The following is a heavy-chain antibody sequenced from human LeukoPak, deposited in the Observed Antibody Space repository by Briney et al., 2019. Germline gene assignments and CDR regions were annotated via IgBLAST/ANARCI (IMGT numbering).Heavy chain of an antibody. J-gene: IGHJ2*01. D-gene: IGHD6-19*01. CDR1: GFTFTTYS. V-gene: IGHV3-48*01. CDR3: AKTYSSGWYRYFDL. CDR2: VSSSGSIV. Sequence: PGGSLRLSCEASGFTFTTYSMNWVRQAPGKGLEWVSYVSSSGSIVYYADSVKGRFTISRDNARNSLYLQMNSLRVEDTAVYYCAKTYSSGWYRYFDLWGRGTLVTVSS.